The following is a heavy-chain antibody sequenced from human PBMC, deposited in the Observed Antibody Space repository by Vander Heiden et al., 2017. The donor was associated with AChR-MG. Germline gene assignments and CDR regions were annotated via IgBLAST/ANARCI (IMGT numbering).Heavy chain of an antibody. V-gene: IGHV1-46*03. D-gene: IGHD1-26*01. Sequence: QVQLVPSGAEVKKPGASLNFSCKTSGFTFTNYHMHWVRQAPGQGLEWVGTINPSLDSTHYAQKFQGRVRMTRDTSTKTVYMDMTSLRPEDTAVYFCARELTGSFYFDFWGQGSLVTVSS. CDR2: INPSLDST. CDR1: GFTFTNYH. CDR3: ARELTGSFYFDF. J-gene: IGHJ4*02.